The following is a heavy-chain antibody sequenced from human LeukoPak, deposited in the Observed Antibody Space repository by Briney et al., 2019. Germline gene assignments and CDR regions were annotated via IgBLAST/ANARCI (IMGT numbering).Heavy chain of an antibody. Sequence: GGSLRLSCAVSGITLSNYGMSWVRQAPGKGRVWVAGISDSGGRTNYADSVRGRFTISRDNPKNTLYLQMNRLRAEDTAVYFCAKRGVVIRVILVGFHKEAYYFDSWGQGALVTVSS. CDR1: GITLSNYG. CDR3: AKRGVVIRVILVGFHKEAYYFDS. V-gene: IGHV3-23*01. J-gene: IGHJ4*02. CDR2: ISDSGGRT. D-gene: IGHD3-22*01.